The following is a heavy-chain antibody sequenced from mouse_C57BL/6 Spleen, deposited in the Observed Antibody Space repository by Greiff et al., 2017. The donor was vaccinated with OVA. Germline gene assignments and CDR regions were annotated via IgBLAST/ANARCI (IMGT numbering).Heavy chain of an antibody. CDR3: ARGVGRVYGYFDV. CDR2: INPGSGGT. D-gene: IGHD1-1*02. Sequence: QVQLQQSGAELVRPGTSVKVSCKASGYAFPNYLIEWVKQRPGQGLEWIGVINPGSGGTNYNEKFKGKATLTADKSSSPADLQLSRLTSEDSAVYFCARGVGRVYGYFDVWGTGTTVTVSS. V-gene: IGHV1-54*01. CDR1: GYAFPNYL. J-gene: IGHJ1*03.